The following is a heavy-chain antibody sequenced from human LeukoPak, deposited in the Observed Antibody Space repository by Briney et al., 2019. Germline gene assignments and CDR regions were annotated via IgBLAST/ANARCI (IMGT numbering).Heavy chain of an antibody. CDR1: GYTFTGYY. Sequence: ASVKVSCKASGYTFTGYYMHWVRQAPGQGLEWMGWINPNSGGTNYVQKFQGRVTLTRDTSLRTAYMELSRLRSDDTAVYYCARELGYCSGGSCLYFDYWGQGTLVTVSS. CDR2: INPNSGGT. D-gene: IGHD2-15*01. J-gene: IGHJ4*02. V-gene: IGHV1-2*02. CDR3: ARELGYCSGGSCLYFDY.